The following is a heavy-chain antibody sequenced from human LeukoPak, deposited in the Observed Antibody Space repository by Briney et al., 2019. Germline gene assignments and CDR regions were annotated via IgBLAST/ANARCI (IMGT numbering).Heavy chain of an antibody. J-gene: IGHJ4*02. V-gene: IGHV3-7*01. CDR2: IKQDGSER. Sequence: GGSLRLSCAASGFTFSGFSMSWVRQNPTKGLEWVANIKQDGSERYYVDSVKGRFTISRDNAKNPLSLQMNNLRVEDTAVYYCARAGSHWHYVYWGQGTVVTVSS. CDR3: ARAGSHWHYVY. CDR1: GFTFSGFS. D-gene: IGHD3-10*01.